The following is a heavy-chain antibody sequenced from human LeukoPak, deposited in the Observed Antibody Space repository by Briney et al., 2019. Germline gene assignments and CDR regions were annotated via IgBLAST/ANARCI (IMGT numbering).Heavy chain of an antibody. V-gene: IGHV3-21*01. CDR3: ARGDTAMARRAHWFDP. J-gene: IGHJ5*02. CDR1: GFTFSSYS. D-gene: IGHD5-18*01. CDR2: ISSSSYI. Sequence: GGSLRLSCAASGFTFSSYSMNWVRQAPGKGLEWVSSISSSSYIYYADSVKGRFTISRDNAKNSLYLQMNSLRAEDTAVYYCARGDTAMARRAHWFDPWGQGTLVTVSS.